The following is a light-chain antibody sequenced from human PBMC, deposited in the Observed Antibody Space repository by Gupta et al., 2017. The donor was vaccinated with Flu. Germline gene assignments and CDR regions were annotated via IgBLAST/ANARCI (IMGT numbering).Light chain of an antibody. Sequence: TVTISCTRSSGYIARTYVQWYQQRPGSSPTTVIYEDYKRPSGVPDRFSGSIDRSSNTASLTIAGLKTEDEDDYYCQTYDSTNQAFGGGTKLTVL. J-gene: IGLJ2*01. CDR1: SGYIARTY. CDR2: EDY. V-gene: IGLV6-57*01. CDR3: QTYDSTNQA.